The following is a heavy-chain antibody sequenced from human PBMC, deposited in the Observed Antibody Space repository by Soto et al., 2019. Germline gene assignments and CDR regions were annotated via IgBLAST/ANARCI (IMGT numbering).Heavy chain of an antibody. Sequence: SETLSLTCTVSGGSISSYYWSWIRQPPGKGLEWIGYIYYSGSTNYNPSLKSRVTISVDTSKNQFSLKLSSVTAADTAVYYCARVRTSGGWYSFDYWGQGTLVTVSS. CDR2: IYYSGST. J-gene: IGHJ4*02. CDR3: ARVRTSGGWYSFDY. V-gene: IGHV4-59*01. CDR1: GGSISSYY. D-gene: IGHD6-19*01.